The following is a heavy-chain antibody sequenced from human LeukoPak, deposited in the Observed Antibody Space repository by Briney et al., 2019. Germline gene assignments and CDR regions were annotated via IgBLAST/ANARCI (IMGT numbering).Heavy chain of an antibody. CDR2: IYYSGST. CDR1: GGSISSSSYY. J-gene: IGHJ3*02. Sequence: SGTLSLTCTVSGGSISSSSYYWGWIRQPPGKGLEWIGSIYYSGSTYYNPSLKSRVTISVDTSKNQFSLKLSSVTAADTAVYHCARHVQTGTPSDAFDIWGQGTMVTVSS. V-gene: IGHV4-39*01. D-gene: IGHD1-1*01. CDR3: ARHVQTGTPSDAFDI.